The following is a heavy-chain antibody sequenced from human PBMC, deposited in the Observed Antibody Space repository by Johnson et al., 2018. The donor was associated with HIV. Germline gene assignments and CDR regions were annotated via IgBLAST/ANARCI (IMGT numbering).Heavy chain of an antibody. Sequence: QVQLVESGGGVVQSGRSLRLSCAASGFTFSSYAMHWVRQAPAKGLEWVAVIWSDGSNKHYADSVKGRFTISRDNSKNTLYLQMNSLRAEDTAVYYCATSTASDALDIWGQGTMVTVSS. CDR2: IWSDGSNK. CDR3: ATSTASDALDI. J-gene: IGHJ3*02. D-gene: IGHD1-1*01. CDR1: GFTFSSYA. V-gene: IGHV3-33*08.